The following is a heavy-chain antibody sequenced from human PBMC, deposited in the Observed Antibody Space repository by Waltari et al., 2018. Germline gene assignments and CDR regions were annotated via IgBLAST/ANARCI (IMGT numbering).Heavy chain of an antibody. D-gene: IGHD3-22*01. Sequence: QVQLQESGPGLVKPSQTLSLTCTVSGGSISSGSYYWSWIRQPAGKGLEWIGRIYTSGGTTYNPSLKSRVTISVDTSKNQFSLKLSSVTAADTAVYYCARDLTMIVEKGAFDIWGQGTMVTVSS. J-gene: IGHJ3*02. CDR2: IYTSGGT. V-gene: IGHV4-61*02. CDR1: GGSISSGSYY. CDR3: ARDLTMIVEKGAFDI.